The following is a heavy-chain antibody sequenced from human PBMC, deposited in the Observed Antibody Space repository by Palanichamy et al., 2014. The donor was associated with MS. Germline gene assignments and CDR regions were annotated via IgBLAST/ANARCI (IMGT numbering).Heavy chain of an antibody. Sequence: QLHLQESGPGLVKPSETLSLNCSVSGASITHNYYWGWLRLPPGKGLEWIGSVHPSGKTFYNPSLKSRVVISEDTSSNQFSLKLESATAADTAVYYCASTQIYYYGLNVWGRGTTVIISS. J-gene: IGHJ6*02. CDR1: GASITHNYY. CDR3: ASTQIYYYGLNV. V-gene: IGHV4-39*07. CDR2: VHPSGKT.